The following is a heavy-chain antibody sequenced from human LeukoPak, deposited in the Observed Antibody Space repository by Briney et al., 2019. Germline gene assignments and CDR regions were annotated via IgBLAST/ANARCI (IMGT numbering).Heavy chain of an antibody. CDR3: ARATRGYSYGPLDY. J-gene: IGHJ4*02. D-gene: IGHD5-18*01. Sequence: PSETLSLTCTVSGGSISSYYWSWIRQPPGKGLEWIGYIYYSGSTNYNPSLKSRVTISVDTSKNQFSLKLSSVTAADTAVYYCARATRGYSYGPLDYWSQGTLVTVSS. V-gene: IGHV4-59*01. CDR1: GGSISSYY. CDR2: IYYSGST.